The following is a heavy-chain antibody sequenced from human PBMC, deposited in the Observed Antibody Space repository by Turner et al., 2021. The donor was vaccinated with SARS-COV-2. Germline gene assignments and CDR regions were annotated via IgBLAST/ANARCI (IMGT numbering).Heavy chain of an antibody. CDR2: IYNDGSRT. Sequence: EVQLVESGGDLVQPGGSLRLSCAASGFTFSLHSMFWVRQAPGEGLVWVSRIYNDGSRTDLADSVKGRFTVSRDNAKNLVYLQMSSLSAEDTAVYYCGADISGWAADYWGQGTLVTVSS. V-gene: IGHV3-74*01. CDR1: GFTFSLHS. J-gene: IGHJ4*02. D-gene: IGHD6-19*01. CDR3: GADISGWAADY.